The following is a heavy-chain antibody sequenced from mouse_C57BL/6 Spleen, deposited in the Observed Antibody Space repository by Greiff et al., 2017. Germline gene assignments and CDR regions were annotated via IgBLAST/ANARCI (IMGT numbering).Heavy chain of an antibody. V-gene: IGHV2-6-1*01. J-gene: IGHJ4*01. CDR2: IWSDGST. Sequence: VKLMESGPGLVAPSQSLSITCTVSGFSLTSYGVHWVRQPPGKGLEWLVVIWSDGSTTYNSALKSRLSISKDNSKSQVFLKMNSLQTDDTAMYYCARHGPYSYAMDYWGQGTSVTVSS. CDR1: GFSLTSYG. CDR3: ARHGPYSYAMDY.